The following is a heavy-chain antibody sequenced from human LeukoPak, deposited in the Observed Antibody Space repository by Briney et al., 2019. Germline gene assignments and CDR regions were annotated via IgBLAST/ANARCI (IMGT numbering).Heavy chain of an antibody. CDR3: ATPLDYYDWSDSHQGGD. Sequence: GGSLRLSCAASGSNFGNYYVSWVRQAPGKGLEWVANIKHDGSEKNYVDSVKGRFTISRDNAKNSLYLQMNSLRAEDTAVYYCATPLDYYDWSDSHQGGDWGQGTLVTVSS. CDR2: IKHDGSEK. V-gene: IGHV3-7*03. D-gene: IGHD3-22*01. J-gene: IGHJ4*02. CDR1: GSNFGNYY.